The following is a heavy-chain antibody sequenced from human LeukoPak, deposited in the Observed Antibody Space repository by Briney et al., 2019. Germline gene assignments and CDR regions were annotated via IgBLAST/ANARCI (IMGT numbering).Heavy chain of an antibody. CDR3: ARVNSYGYSYYYYYYMDV. CDR2: IYSGGST. D-gene: IGHD5-18*01. V-gene: IGHV3-53*01. J-gene: IGHJ6*03. Sequence: PGGSLGLSCAASGFTVSSNYMSWVRQAPGKGLEWVSVIYSGGSTYYADSVKGRFTISRDNSKNTLYLQMNSLRAEDTAVYYCARVNSYGYSYYYYYYMDVWGKGTTVTVSS. CDR1: GFTVSSNY.